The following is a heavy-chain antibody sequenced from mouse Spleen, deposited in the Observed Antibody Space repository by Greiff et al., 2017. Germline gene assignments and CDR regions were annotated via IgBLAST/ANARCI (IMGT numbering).Heavy chain of an antibody. D-gene: IGHD1-1*01. CDR3: ALYYYGSNWYFDV. CDR1: GYTFTSYW. J-gene: IGHJ1*03. V-gene: IGHV1-72*01. Sequence: QVQLKQPGAELVKPGASVKLSCKASGYTFTSYWMHWVKQRPGRGLEWIGRFDPNSGGTKYNEKFKSKATLTVDKPSSTAYMQLSSLTSEDSAVYYCALYYYGSNWYFDVWGTGTTVTVSS. CDR2: FDPNSGGT.